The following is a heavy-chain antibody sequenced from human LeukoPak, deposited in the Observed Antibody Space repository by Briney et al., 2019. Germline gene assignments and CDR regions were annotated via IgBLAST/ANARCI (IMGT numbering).Heavy chain of an antibody. CDR1: GFTFSSYD. D-gene: IGHD3-10*01. J-gene: IGHJ4*02. CDR2: ISSSGDTI. V-gene: IGHV3-11*01. CDR3: ARVVHYGSGPAVG. Sequence: GGSLRLSCAASGFTFSSYDMSWVRQAPGKGLEWVSYISSSGDTIYYADSVKGRFTISRDNAKNSVHLQMNSLRAEDTAVYYCARVVHYGSGPAVGWGQGTLVTVSS.